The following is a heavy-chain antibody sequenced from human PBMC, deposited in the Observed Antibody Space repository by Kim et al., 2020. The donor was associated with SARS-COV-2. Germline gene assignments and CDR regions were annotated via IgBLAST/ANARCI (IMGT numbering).Heavy chain of an antibody. Sequence: SVKVSCKASGGTFSSYAISWVRQAPGQGLEWMGGIIPIFGTANYAQKFQGRVTITADESTSTAYMELSSLRSEDTAVYYCARLEDQLLPNQESAMGSWGQGTLVTVSS. V-gene: IGHV1-69*13. CDR3: ARLEDQLLPNQESAMGS. D-gene: IGHD2-2*01. CDR2: IIPIFGTA. CDR1: GGTFSSYA. J-gene: IGHJ4*02.